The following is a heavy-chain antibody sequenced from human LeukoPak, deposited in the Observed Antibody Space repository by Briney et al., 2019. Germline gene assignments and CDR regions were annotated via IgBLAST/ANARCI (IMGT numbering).Heavy chain of an antibody. J-gene: IGHJ4*02. CDR2: VSDSGGNK. CDR3: AKDSIAARQGYFDF. D-gene: IGHD6-6*01. Sequence: GGSLRLSCAASGFTFSNYAMSWVRQAPGKGLAWVSAVSDSGGNKYYADSVKGRFTISRDNSKNTLYLQMNSLRAEDTAVYYCAKDSIAARQGYFDFWGQGTLVTVSP. CDR1: GFTFSNYA. V-gene: IGHV3-23*01.